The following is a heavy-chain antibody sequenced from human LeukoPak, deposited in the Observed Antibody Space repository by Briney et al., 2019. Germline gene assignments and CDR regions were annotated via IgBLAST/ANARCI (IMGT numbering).Heavy chain of an antibody. J-gene: IGHJ4*02. CDR2: ISYDGSNK. CDR3: AKAPPYKKYFDY. V-gene: IGHV3-30-3*01. Sequence: RLSXXXXGXTXXSXXMXWVRQAPGKGLVWVAVISYDGSNKYYADSVKGRFTISRDNSKNTLYLQMNSLRAEDTAVYYCAKAPPYKKYFDYWGQGTLVTVSS. CDR1: GXTXXSXX. D-gene: IGHD1-1*01.